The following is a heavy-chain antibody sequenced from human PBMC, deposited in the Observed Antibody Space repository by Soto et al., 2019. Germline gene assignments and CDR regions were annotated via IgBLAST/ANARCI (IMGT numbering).Heavy chain of an antibody. CDR1: GFTVSSSA. CDR2: LSAGGST. CDR3: AKGVGYCSGGSCYRPDYGMDV. J-gene: IGHJ6*02. D-gene: IGHD2-15*01. Sequence: GGSLRLSCVISGFTVSSSAMTWVRQAPGKGLEWVSTLSAGGSTYYADSVKGRFTISRDNSKNTLYLQMNSLRAEDTAVYYCAKGVGYCSGGSCYRPDYGMDVWGQGTTVTVSS. V-gene: IGHV3-23*01.